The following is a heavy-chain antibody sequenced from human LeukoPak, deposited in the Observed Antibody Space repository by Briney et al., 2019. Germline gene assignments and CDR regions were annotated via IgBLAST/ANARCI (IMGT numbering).Heavy chain of an antibody. J-gene: IGHJ5*02. CDR2: IYYSGST. D-gene: IGHD6-13*01. CDR1: GGSLSSSSYY. V-gene: IGHV4-39*01. Sequence: SETLSLTCTVSGGSLSSSSYYWGWIRQPPGKGLEWIGSIYYSGSTYYNPSLKSRVTISVDTSKNQFSLKLSSVTAADTAVYYGARHGRIAAAGSPGPPGFDPWGQGTLVTVSS. CDR3: ARHGRIAAAGSPGPPGFDP.